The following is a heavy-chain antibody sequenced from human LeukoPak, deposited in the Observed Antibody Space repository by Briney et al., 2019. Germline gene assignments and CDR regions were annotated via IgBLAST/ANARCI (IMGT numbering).Heavy chain of an antibody. CDR3: AKVEYSSSSRVRFDY. Sequence: GGTLRLSCAASGFTFSSYGMHWVRQAPGKGLEWVAFIRYDGSNKYYADSVKGRFTISRDNSKNTLYLQMNSLRAEDTAVYYCAKVEYSSSSRVRFDYWGQGTLVTVSS. V-gene: IGHV3-30*02. CDR1: GFTFSSYG. D-gene: IGHD6-6*01. CDR2: IRYDGSNK. J-gene: IGHJ4*02.